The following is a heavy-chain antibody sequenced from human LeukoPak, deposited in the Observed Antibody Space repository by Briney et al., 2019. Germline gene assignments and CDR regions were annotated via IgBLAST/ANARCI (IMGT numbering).Heavy chain of an antibody. D-gene: IGHD5-12*01. CDR2: INHSGNT. Sequence: SETLSLTCAVYGGSFSGYYWSWIRQPPGKGLEWIGEINHSGNTNYNPSLKSRVTISVDTSKNQFSLKLSSVTAADTAVYYCARGRVDIVATEGVRSIAVAGRNFDYWGQGTLVTVSS. CDR3: ARGRVDIVATEGVRSIAVAGRNFDY. CDR1: GGSFSGYY. J-gene: IGHJ4*02. V-gene: IGHV4-34*01.